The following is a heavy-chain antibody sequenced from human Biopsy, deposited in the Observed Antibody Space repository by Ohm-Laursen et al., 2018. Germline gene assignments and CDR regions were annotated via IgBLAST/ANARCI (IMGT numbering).Heavy chain of an antibody. CDR2: VYYSGST. D-gene: IGHD3-3*01. Sequence: GTLSLTCTVSGGSVSSNVAYWGWLRQPPGKGLEWIGHVYYSGSTFYNSSLESRVTVSVDTSKNQFHLRLTSMSASDTAAYYCARHSLDDFWSGAHYYFDYWGLGTLVTVSS. CDR3: ARHSLDDFWSGAHYYFDY. J-gene: IGHJ4*02. V-gene: IGHV4-39*01. CDR1: GGSVSSNVAY.